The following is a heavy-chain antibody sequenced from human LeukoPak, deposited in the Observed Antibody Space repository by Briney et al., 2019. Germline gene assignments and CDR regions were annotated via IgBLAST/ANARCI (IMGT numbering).Heavy chain of an antibody. CDR2: IWYDGSNK. D-gene: IGHD6-19*01. J-gene: IGHJ4*02. CDR3: ARDTAVAGTEFDY. CDR1: GFTFSSYG. Sequence: GGSLRLFCAASGFTFSSYGMHWVRQAPGKGLEWVAVIWYDGSNKYYADSVKGRFTISRDNSKNTLYLQMNSLRAEDTAVYYCARDTAVAGTEFDYWGQGTLVTVSS. V-gene: IGHV3-33*01.